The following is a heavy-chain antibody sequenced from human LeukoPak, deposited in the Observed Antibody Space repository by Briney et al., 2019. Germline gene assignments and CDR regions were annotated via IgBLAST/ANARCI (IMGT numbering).Heavy chain of an antibody. CDR1: GFTFSSYA. V-gene: IGHV3-23*01. Sequence: PGGSLRLSCAASGFTFSSYAMSWVRQAPGKGLEWVSAISGSGGSTYYADSVKGRFTISRGNSKSTLYLQMNSLRAEDTAVYYCAKTGSSSWGYFDYWGQGTLVTVSS. CDR2: ISGSGGST. CDR3: AKTGSSSWGYFDY. J-gene: IGHJ4*02. D-gene: IGHD6-13*01.